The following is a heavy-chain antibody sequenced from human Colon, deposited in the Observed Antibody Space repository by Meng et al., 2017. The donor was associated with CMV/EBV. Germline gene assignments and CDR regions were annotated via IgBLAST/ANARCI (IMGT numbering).Heavy chain of an antibody. J-gene: IGHJ4*02. CDR3: VRESWYFDF. CDR2: IYPQDGGT. CDR1: GYTFTANH. D-gene: IGHD6-13*01. Sequence: QWQLVQLGTEVKKPGASGKVSCKTSGYTFTANHLHWVRQAPGQGLEWMGWIYPQDGGTYFAQKFQDRVTLTRDTSITTAYMELSGQTSDDTAIYYCVRESWYFDFWGEGTLVTVSS. V-gene: IGHV1-2*02.